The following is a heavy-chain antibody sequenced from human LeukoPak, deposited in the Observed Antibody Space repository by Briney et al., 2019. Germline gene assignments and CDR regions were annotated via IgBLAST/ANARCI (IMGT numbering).Heavy chain of an antibody. D-gene: IGHD5-18*01. J-gene: IGHJ4*02. Sequence: GASVKVSCKASSYTLTNYGISWVRQAPGQGLEWMGRIIPILGIVNYAQKFQGRVTITADKSTSTAYMELSSLRSEDTAVYCCARDLNGYTYRIPAVGYFDYWGQGTLVTVSS. CDR1: SYTLTNYG. V-gene: IGHV1-69*04. CDR2: IIPILGIV. CDR3: ARDLNGYTYRIPAVGYFDY.